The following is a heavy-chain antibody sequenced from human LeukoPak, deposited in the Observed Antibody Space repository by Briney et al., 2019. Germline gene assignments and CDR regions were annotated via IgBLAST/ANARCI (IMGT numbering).Heavy chain of an antibody. CDR2: IKKDGSET. J-gene: IGHJ4*02. CDR3: ARGRYSGTTYYFDY. CDR1: GFTFSTSW. V-gene: IGHV3-7*03. D-gene: IGHD5-12*01. Sequence: PGGFLRLSCAASGFTFSTSWMSWVRQVPGKGLEWVANIKKDGSETYYVDSVKGRFTISRDNAKNSLYLQMNSLRVEDTAMYYCARGRYSGTTYYFDYWGQGTLVTVSS.